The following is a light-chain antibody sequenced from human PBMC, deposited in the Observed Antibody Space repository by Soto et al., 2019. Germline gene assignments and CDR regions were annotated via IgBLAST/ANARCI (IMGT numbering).Light chain of an antibody. V-gene: IGKV1-5*01. CDR1: QSISSW. CDR2: DAS. J-gene: IGKJ1*01. Sequence: DIQMTQSPSTLSASVGDRVTITCRASQSISSWLAWYQQKPGKAPKLLIYDASSLEGGVPSRFSGSGSGTEFTLTISSLQPDDFATYYCQQYNSYSFGQGTKV. CDR3: QQYNSYS.